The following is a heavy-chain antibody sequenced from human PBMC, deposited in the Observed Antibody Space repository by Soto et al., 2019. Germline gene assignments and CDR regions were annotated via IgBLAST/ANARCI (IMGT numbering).Heavy chain of an antibody. V-gene: IGHV3-30-3*01. Sequence: SLKISCAASGFTFSNYAMPWVRQAPGKGLEWVAVTSYDGSTYYSDSVKGPFTISRDNSKNTLYLQMNSVRAEDTALYYCAKGEYDYDSSGYPDAFDIWGQGTLVTVSS. J-gene: IGHJ3*02. CDR1: GFTFSNYA. CDR3: AKGEYDYDSSGYPDAFDI. D-gene: IGHD3-22*01. CDR2: TSYDGST.